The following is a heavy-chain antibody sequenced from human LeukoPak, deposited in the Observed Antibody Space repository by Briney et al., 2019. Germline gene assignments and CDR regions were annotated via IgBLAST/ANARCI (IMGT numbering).Heavy chain of an antibody. D-gene: IGHD3-16*01. V-gene: IGHV3-7*01. Sequence: PGGSLRLSCAASGFTISDYWMTWVRQAPGKGLEWVANIKQDGSEKTYVDSVKGRFTISRDNAKNSIFLQMNSLKVEDMAMYYCVRDGGPDWYDPWGQGTLVSVSS. J-gene: IGHJ5*02. CDR1: GFTISDYW. CDR2: IKQDGSEK. CDR3: VRDGGPDWYDP.